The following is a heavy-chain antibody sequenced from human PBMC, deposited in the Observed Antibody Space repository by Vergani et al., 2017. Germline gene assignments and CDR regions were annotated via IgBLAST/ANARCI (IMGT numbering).Heavy chain of an antibody. V-gene: IGHV4-34*09. J-gene: IGHJ6*03. Sequence: QVQLQASCPGRVKPSQTLSLICTMSGGSFTSYHWTWIRQSPGEGLEWVGDIDHTGRPDYNPSLKSRLTMSVDKSRNQFSLTLNSVTATDTSIYFCARVNTETNGHLYYYYYMDVWGQGTAVTVS. CDR2: IDHTGRP. D-gene: IGHD4-11*01. CDR1: GGSFTSYH. CDR3: ARVNTETNGHLYYYYYMDV.